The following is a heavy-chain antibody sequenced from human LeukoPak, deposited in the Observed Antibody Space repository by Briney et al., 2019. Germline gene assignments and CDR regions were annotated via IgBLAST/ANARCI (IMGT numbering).Heavy chain of an antibody. Sequence: GASVTVSCKASGYTFITYDINWVRQAAGQGPEWMGWINPNSGTTGYAQRFQGRVHLTRNTPISTAYMELSDLKSDDTAIYYCVRAAQEDRYPLTGNQTGNWFNPWGQGTLVTVSS. CDR3: VRAAQEDRYPLTGNQTGNWFNP. CDR2: INPNSGTT. D-gene: IGHD3-9*01. V-gene: IGHV1-8*01. CDR1: GYTFITYD. J-gene: IGHJ5*02.